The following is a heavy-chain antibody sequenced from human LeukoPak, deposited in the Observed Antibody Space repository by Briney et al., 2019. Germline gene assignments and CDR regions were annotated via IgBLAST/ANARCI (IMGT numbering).Heavy chain of an antibody. Sequence: GRSLRLSCAASGFTFSSYGMHWVRQAPGKGLEWVAVISYDGSNKYYADSVKGRFTISRDNSKNTLYLQMNSLRAEDTAVYHCAKAKTNWEVDYWGQGTLVTVSS. J-gene: IGHJ4*02. D-gene: IGHD7-27*01. CDR2: ISYDGSNK. CDR1: GFTFSSYG. V-gene: IGHV3-30*18. CDR3: AKAKTNWEVDY.